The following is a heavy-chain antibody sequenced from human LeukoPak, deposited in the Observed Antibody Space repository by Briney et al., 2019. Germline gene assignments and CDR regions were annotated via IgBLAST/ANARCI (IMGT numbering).Heavy chain of an antibody. CDR3: ARHPKSGYSGYESDY. V-gene: IGHV3-43D*03. CDR1: GFTFDDYA. CDR2: ISWDGGST. D-gene: IGHD5-12*01. J-gene: IGHJ4*02. Sequence: PGGSLRLSCAASGFTFDDYAMHWVRQAPGKGLEWVSLISWDGGSTYYADSVKGRFTISRDNSKNSLYLQMNSLRAEDTALYYCARHPKSGYSGYESDYWGQGTLVTVSS.